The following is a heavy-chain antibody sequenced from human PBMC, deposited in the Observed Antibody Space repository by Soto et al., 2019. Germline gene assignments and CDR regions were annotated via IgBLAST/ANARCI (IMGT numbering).Heavy chain of an antibody. V-gene: IGHV3-33*01. CDR2: IWYDGSNK. Sequence: QVQLVESGGGVVQPGRSLRLSCAASGSTFSSYGMHWVRQAPGKGLEWVAVIWYDGSNKYYADSVKGRFTISRDNSKNTLYLQMNSLRAEDTAVYYCARELRGYSYFAYYGMDVWGQGTTVTVSS. CDR1: GSTFSSYG. J-gene: IGHJ6*02. D-gene: IGHD5-18*01. CDR3: ARELRGYSYFAYYGMDV.